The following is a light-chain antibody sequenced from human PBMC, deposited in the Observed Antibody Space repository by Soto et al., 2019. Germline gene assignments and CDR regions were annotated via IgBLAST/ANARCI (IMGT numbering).Light chain of an antibody. CDR3: QSYDSSLSAWV. CDR1: SSHIGAGYD. V-gene: IGLV1-40*01. CDR2: GNS. J-gene: IGLJ3*02. Sequence: QSVLTQPPSVSGAPGQRGTISGTGSSSHIGAGYDVHWYQQLPGTAPKLLIYGNSNRPSGVPDRFSGSKSGTSASLAITGLQAEDEADYYCQSYDSSLSAWVFGGGTKRT.